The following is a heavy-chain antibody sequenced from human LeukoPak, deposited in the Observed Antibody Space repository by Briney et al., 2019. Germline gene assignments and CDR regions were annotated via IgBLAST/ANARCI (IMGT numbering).Heavy chain of an antibody. J-gene: IGHJ5*02. D-gene: IGHD3-10*01. V-gene: IGHV1-2*02. CDR3: ARGGHRHYGSGILQDYNWFDP. Sequence: ASVKVSCKASGYTFTGYYMHWVRQAPGQGLEWMVWINPNSGGTNYAQKFQGRVTMTRDTSISTAYMELSRLRSDDTAVYYCARGGHRHYGSGILQDYNWFDPWGQGTLVTVSS. CDR1: GYTFTGYY. CDR2: INPNSGGT.